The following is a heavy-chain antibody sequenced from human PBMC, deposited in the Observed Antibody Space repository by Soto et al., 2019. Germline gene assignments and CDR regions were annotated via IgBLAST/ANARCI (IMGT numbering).Heavy chain of an antibody. Sequence: GGSLRLSCAASGFTFSNYYMHWVRQAPGKGPVWVSRISSDGTTTTYADSVKGRFTISRDNAKNTLYLQVNSLRADDTVVYYCARDCSSTSCYGGHFDYWGQETLVTASS. D-gene: IGHD2-2*01. CDR2: ISSDGTTT. CDR3: ARDCSSTSCYGGHFDY. CDR1: GFTFSNYY. J-gene: IGHJ4*02. V-gene: IGHV3-74*01.